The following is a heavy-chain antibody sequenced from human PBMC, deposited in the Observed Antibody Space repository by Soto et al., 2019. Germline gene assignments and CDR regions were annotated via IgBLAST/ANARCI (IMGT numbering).Heavy chain of an antibody. V-gene: IGHV4-59*01. CDR3: ARGVRFLECPKEPSCYGMDV. CDR1: GGSISSYY. J-gene: IGHJ6*02. D-gene: IGHD3-3*01. Sequence: SETLSLTCTVSGGSISSYYWSWIRQPPGKGLEWIGYIYYSGSTNYNPSLKSRVTISVDTSKNQFSLKLSSVTAADTAVYYCARGVRFLECPKEPSCYGMDVWGQGTTVTVSS. CDR2: IYYSGST.